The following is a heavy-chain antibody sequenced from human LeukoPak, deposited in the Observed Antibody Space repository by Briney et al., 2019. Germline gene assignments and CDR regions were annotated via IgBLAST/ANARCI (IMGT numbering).Heavy chain of an antibody. Sequence: PGGSLRLSCAASGFTFSSYGMHWVRQAPGKGLEWVAVISYDGSNKYYADSVKGRFTISRDNSKNTLYLQMNSLRAEDTAVYYCAKISPEEDYWGQGTLVTVSS. CDR1: GFTFSSYG. J-gene: IGHJ4*02. CDR3: AKISPEEDY. CDR2: ISYDGSNK. V-gene: IGHV3-30*18.